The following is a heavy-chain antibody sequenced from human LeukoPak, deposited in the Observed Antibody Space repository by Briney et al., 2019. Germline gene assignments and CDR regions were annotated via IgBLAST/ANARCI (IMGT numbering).Heavy chain of an antibody. J-gene: IGHJ6*03. D-gene: IGHD4-17*01. CDR1: GDSISSYY. CDR2: IYTSGST. V-gene: IGHV4-4*07. Sequence: SETLSLTCAVSGDSISSYYWSWIRQPAGKGLEWIGRIYTSGSTNYNPSLKSRATISVDKSKNQFSLKLSSVTAADTAVYYCARDRTTVTTYYSYSYMDVWGKGTTVTVSS. CDR3: ARDRTTVTTYYSYSYMDV.